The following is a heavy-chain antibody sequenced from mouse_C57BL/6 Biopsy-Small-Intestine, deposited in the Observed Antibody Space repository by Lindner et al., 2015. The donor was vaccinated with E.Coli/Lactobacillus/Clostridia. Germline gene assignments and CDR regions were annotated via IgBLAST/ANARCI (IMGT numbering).Heavy chain of an antibody. CDR1: GYAFANYF. Sequence: VQLQESGAELVRPGTSVKVSCRASGYAFANYFIGWLKQRPGQGLEWIGMINPESTATNYNEKFKGKATLTADKSSSTAYMQLSSLTSEDSAVYFCVREDTYGSRGFDYWGQGTTLTVSS. CDR2: INPESTAT. J-gene: IGHJ2*01. V-gene: IGHV1-54*01. CDR3: VREDTYGSRGFDY. D-gene: IGHD1-1*01.